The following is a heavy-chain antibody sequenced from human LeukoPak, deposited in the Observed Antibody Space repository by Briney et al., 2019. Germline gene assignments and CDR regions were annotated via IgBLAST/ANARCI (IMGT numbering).Heavy chain of an antibody. D-gene: IGHD4-23*01. CDR2: IWYDGSNK. V-gene: IGHV3-33*01. CDR3: AREGVTKVFDY. J-gene: IGHJ4*02. Sequence: PGGSLRLSCAASGFTFSSYGMHRVRQAPGKGLEWVAVIWYDGSNKYYADSVKGRFTISRDNSKNTLYLQMNSLRAEDTAVYYCAREGVTKVFDYWGQGTLVTVSS. CDR1: GFTFSSYG.